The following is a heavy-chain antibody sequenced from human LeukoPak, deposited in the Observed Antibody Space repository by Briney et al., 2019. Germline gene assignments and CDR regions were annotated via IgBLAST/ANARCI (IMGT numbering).Heavy chain of an antibody. CDR3: ARAPEWEPPLDY. CDR2: INSDGSST. J-gene: IGHJ4*02. D-gene: IGHD1-26*01. CDR1: GFTFSSYW. V-gene: IGHV3-74*01. Sequence: GGSLRLSCAASGFTFSSYWMHWVRQAPGKGLVWVSRINSDGSSTSYADSVKGRFTISRDNAKNTLYLQMNSLRAEDTAVYYRARAPEWEPPLDYWGQGTLVTVSS.